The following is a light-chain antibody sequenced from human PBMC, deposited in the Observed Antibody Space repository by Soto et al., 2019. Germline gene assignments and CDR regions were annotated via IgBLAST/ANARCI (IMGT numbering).Light chain of an antibody. J-gene: IGLJ1*01. CDR2: DVS. CDR3: SSSTSSSCV. Sequence: SVLTQPASASWSPGQSITISCTGTSSGVGGYNYVSWYQQHPGQAPKLMFYDVSNRPSWVSNRFSGSKSGNTASLTISWLQAEDEADYYCSSSTSSSCVFGAGTKVTVL. V-gene: IGLV2-14*01. CDR1: SSGVGGYNY.